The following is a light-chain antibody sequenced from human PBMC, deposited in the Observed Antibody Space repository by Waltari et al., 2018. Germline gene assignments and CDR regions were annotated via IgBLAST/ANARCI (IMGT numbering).Light chain of an antibody. CDR3: QQRNTWPPYT. CDR2: NSS. J-gene: IGKJ2*01. CDR1: QNVDTY. V-gene: IGKV3-11*01. Sequence: DIVLTQSPVTLSLSPGERATLFCGASQNVDTYLAWYQQKPGQAPRLLIFNSSHRASGGPARVSGGGSGTDFTLTISSVEPEDIAIYYCQQRNTWPPYTFGQGTKLELK.